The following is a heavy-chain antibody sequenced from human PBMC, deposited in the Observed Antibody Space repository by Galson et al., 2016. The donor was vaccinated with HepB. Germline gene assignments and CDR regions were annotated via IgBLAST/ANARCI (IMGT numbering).Heavy chain of an antibody. D-gene: IGHD3-16*01. J-gene: IGHJ4*02. CDR1: GFALRNYP. V-gene: IGHV3-23*01. CDR3: ARGLGNYVFDS. CDR2: LHGVGGDT. Sequence: SLRLSCAASGFALRNYPMSWVRQAPGKGLEWVSALHGVGGDTYYADSVKGRFTISRDNAKNTLSLQMNSLRAEDTAVYYCARGLGNYVFDSWGQGTLVTVSS.